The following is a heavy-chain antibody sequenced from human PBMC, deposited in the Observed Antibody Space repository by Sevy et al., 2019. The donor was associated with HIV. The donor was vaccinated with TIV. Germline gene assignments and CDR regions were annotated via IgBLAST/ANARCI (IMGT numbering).Heavy chain of an antibody. D-gene: IGHD1-26*01. J-gene: IGHJ6*02. V-gene: IGHV3-53*01. CDR1: GLTVSRKY. CDR2: IYSGGST. CDR3: VRPVDDSGSYFRGMDV. Sequence: GGSLRLSCAASGLTVSRKYMSWVRQAPGKGLEWVSVIYSGGSTYYADSVKGRFTISRDNSKNTMYLQMNSLRVEDTAVYYCVRPVDDSGSYFRGMDVWGRGTTVTVSS.